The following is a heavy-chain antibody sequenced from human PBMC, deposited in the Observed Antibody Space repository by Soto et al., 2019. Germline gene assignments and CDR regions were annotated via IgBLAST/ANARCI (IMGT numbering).Heavy chain of an antibody. D-gene: IGHD3-22*01. CDR2: IKSKTDGGTT. CDR1: GFTFSNAW. V-gene: IGHV3-15*01. CDR3: TTDRTGYYDSSGYHPIGY. J-gene: IGHJ4*02. Sequence: GGSLRLSCAASGFTFSNAWMSWVRQAPGKGLEWVGRIKSKTDGGTTDYAAPVKGRFTTSRDDSKNTLYLQMNSLKTEDTAVYYCTTDRTGYYDSSGYHPIGYWGQGTLVTVSS.